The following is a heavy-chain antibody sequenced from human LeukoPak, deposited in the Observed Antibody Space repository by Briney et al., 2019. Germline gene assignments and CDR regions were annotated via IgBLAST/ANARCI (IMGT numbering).Heavy chain of an antibody. CDR1: GGTFSSYA. V-gene: IGHV1-69*06. CDR3: ASGSYDSSGSFDP. Sequence: SVKVSCKASGGTFSSYAISWVRQAPGQGLEWMGGIIPIFGTANYAQEFQGRVTITADKSTSTAYMELSSLRSEDTAVYYCASGSYDSSGSFDPWGQGTLVTVSS. D-gene: IGHD3-22*01. CDR2: IIPIFGTA. J-gene: IGHJ5*02.